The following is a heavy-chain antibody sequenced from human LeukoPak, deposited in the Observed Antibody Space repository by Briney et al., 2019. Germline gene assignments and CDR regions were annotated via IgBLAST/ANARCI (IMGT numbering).Heavy chain of an antibody. J-gene: IGHJ5*02. CDR3: ARGQYDYVWGSYRRSAYNWFDP. D-gene: IGHD3-16*02. CDR1: GFTFSSYG. V-gene: IGHV3-33*01. Sequence: GGPLRLSCAAPGFTFSSYGMRCVRQAPPKGLSRVAVIWHDGSNKYYADSVKGRFTISRDNSKTTLYLQMNSLSAEDTAVYYCARGQYDYVWGSYRRSAYNWFDPWGQGTLVTVSS. CDR2: IWHDGSNK.